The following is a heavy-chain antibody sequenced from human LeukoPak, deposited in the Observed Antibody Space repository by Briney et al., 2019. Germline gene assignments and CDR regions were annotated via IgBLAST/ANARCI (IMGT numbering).Heavy chain of an antibody. J-gene: IGHJ1*01. CDR1: GYTFTNYG. V-gene: IGHV1-18*01. CDR3: ARDKAVTTEVTQHFQH. D-gene: IGHD4-23*01. CDR2: ISAYNGYT. Sequence: ASVKVSCKASGYTFTNYGISWVRQAPGQGLEWMGWISAYNGYTDYAQKFQFRVTMTTDTSTSTAYMELRSLRSDDTAVYYCARDKAVTTEVTQHFQHWGQGTPVTVSS.